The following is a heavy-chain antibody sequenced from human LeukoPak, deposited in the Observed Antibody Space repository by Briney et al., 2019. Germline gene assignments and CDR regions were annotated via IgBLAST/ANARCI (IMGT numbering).Heavy chain of an antibody. CDR3: ARDRNFLYDILTGYGNWFDP. Sequence: ASVKVSCKASGYTFTSYYMHWVRQAPGQGLEWMGIINPSGGSTSYAQKFQGRVTMTRDTSTSTVYMELSSLRSEDTAVYYCARDRNFLYDILTGYGNWFDPWGQGTLVTVSS. CDR1: GYTFTSYY. D-gene: IGHD3-9*01. V-gene: IGHV1-46*01. CDR2: INPSGGST. J-gene: IGHJ5*02.